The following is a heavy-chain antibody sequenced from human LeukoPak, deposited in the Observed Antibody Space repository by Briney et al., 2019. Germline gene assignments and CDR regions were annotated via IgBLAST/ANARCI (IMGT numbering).Heavy chain of an antibody. D-gene: IGHD2-15*01. CDR3: ARGRMAASATGPFDI. J-gene: IGHJ3*02. V-gene: IGHV4-59*01. CDR1: GGSISSYY. Sequence: SETLSLTCTASGGSISSYYWNWIRRPPGKGLEWIGYIYYSGSTSYDPSVKSRVTISVDTSKNHFSLNLSSVTAADTAVYYCARGRMAASATGPFDIWGQGTMVTVSS. CDR2: IYYSGST.